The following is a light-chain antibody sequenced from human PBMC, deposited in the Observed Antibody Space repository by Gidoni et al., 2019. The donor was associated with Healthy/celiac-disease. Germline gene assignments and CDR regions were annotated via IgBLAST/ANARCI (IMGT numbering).Light chain of an antibody. CDR3: QQYGSSPST. V-gene: IGKV3-20*01. CDR2: GAS. CDR1: QSVSSSY. Sequence: EIVLTQSPGTLSLSPGERATLACRASQSVSSSYLAWYQQKPGQAPRLLIYGASSRATGIPDRCSCSGSGTDFTLTISRLEPEDFAVYYCQQYGSSPSTFGGGTKVEIK. J-gene: IGKJ4*01.